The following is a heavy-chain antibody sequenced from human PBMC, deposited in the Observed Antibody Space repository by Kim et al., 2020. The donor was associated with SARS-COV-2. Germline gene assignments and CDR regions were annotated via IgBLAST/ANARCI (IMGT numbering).Heavy chain of an antibody. J-gene: IGHJ4*02. D-gene: IGHD6-13*01. CDR3: TTAPRLSRSYSWYSSRVGYFDY. CDR2: IKSKTDGGTT. CDR1: GFTFSNAW. Sequence: GGSLRLSCAASGFTFSNAWMSWVRQAPGKGLEWVGRIKSKTDGGTTDYAAPVKGRFTISRDDSKNTLYLQMNSLKTEDTAVYYCTTAPRLSRSYSWYSSRVGYFDYWGQGTLVTVSS. V-gene: IGHV3-15*01.